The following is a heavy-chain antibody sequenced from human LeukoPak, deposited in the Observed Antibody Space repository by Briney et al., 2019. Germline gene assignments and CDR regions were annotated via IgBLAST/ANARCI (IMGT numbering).Heavy chain of an antibody. D-gene: IGHD6-13*01. CDR3: ARGQGSSSWYGTSYYFDY. V-gene: IGHV4-34*01. CDR1: GGSFSGYY. CDR2: INHRGST. J-gene: IGHJ4*02. Sequence: SETLSLTCAVYGGSFSGYYWSWIRQPPGKGLEWIGEINHRGSTNYNPSLKSRVTISVDTSKNQFSLKLSSVTAADTAVYYCARGQGSSSWYGTSYYFDYWGQGTLVTVSS.